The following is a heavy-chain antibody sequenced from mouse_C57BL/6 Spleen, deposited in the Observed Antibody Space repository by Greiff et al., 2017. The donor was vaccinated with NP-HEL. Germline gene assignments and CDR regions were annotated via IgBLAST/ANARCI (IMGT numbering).Heavy chain of an antibody. Sequence: EVKLMESGGGLVKPGGSLKLSCAASGFTFSDYGMHWVRQAPEKGLEWVAYISSGSSTIYYADTVKGRFTISRDNAKNTLFLQMTSLRSEDTAMYYCARGPVGAMDYWGQGTSVTVSS. CDR1: GFTFSDYG. CDR2: ISSGSSTI. J-gene: IGHJ4*01. V-gene: IGHV5-17*01. CDR3: ARGPVGAMDY.